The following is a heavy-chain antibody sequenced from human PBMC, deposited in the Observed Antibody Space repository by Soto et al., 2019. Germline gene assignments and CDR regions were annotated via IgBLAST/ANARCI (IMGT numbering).Heavy chain of an antibody. Sequence: SCKASGYTFTSYFMHWVRQAPGKGLEWVAVIWYDGSNKYYADSVKGRFTISRDNSKNTLYLQMNSLRAEDTAVYYCARVGNSSGWEIDYWGQGTLVTVSS. CDR1: GYTFTSYF. J-gene: IGHJ4*02. CDR2: IWYDGSNK. D-gene: IGHD6-19*01. V-gene: IGHV3-33*01. CDR3: ARVGNSSGWEIDY.